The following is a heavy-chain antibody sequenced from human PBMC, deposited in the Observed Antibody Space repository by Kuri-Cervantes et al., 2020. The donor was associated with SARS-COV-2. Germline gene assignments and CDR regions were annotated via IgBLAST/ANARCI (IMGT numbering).Heavy chain of an antibody. J-gene: IGHJ4*02. CDR1: GYTFTGYY. V-gene: IGHV1-2*02. Sequence: ASVKVSCKASGYTFTGYYMHWVRQAPGQGLEWMGWINPNSGGTNYAQKFQGRVTMTRDTSISTAYMELSRLRSDDTAVYYCASSDRLGEGLRDPLYRERVIQVWGQGTLVTVSS. D-gene: IGHD3-10*01. CDR2: INPNSGGT. CDR3: ASSDRLGEGLRDPLYRERVIQV.